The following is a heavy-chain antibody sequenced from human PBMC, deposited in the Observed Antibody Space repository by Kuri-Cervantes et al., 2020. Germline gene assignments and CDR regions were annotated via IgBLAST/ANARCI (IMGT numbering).Heavy chain of an antibody. CDR2: ISGRDSTI. Sequence: GGSLRLSCAASGFTFSDYYMSWIRQAPGKGLEWVSYISGRDSTIHYADSVKGRFTVSRDNSKDTLFLQMNSLRVEDTAVYYCAKGGATVGNFGSWGQGTLVTVSS. D-gene: IGHD4-11*01. CDR1: GFTFSDYY. V-gene: IGHV3-11*01. CDR3: AKGGATVGNFGS. J-gene: IGHJ4*02.